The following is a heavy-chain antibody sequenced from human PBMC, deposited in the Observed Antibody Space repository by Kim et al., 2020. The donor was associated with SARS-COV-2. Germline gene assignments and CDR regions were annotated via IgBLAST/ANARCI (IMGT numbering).Heavy chain of an antibody. J-gene: IGHJ6*02. D-gene: IGHD3-10*01. CDR1: GYSFTSYW. CDR3: ARHPTSLWFGEPPPTPSTPIYCYGMDV. V-gene: IGHV5-10-1*01. CDR2: IDPSDSYT. Sequence: GESLKISCKGSGYSFTSYWISWVRQMPGKGLEWMGRIDPSDSYTNYSPSFQGHVTISADKSISTAYLQWSSLKASDTAMYYCARHPTSLWFGEPPPTPSTPIYCYGMDVWGQGTTVTVSS.